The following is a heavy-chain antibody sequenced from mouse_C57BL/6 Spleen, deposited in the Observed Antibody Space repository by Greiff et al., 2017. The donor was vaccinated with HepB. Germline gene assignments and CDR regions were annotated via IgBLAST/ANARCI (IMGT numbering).Heavy chain of an antibody. V-gene: IGHV1-64*01. CDR3: ARMAVVPYYFDY. CDR2: IHPNSGST. CDR1: GYTFTSYW. Sequence: QVQLKESGAELVKPGASVKLSCKASGYTFTSYWMHWVKQRPGQGLEWIGMIHPNSGSTNYNEKFKSKATLTVDKSSSTAYMQLSSLTSEDSAVYYCARMAVVPYYFDYWGQGTTLTVSS. D-gene: IGHD1-1*02. J-gene: IGHJ2*01.